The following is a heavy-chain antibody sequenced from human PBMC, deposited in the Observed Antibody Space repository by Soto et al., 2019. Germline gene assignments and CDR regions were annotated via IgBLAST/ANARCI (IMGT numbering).Heavy chain of an antibody. Sequence: QVQLVQSGAEVKKPGSSVKVSCPASGVSFSSHAISWVRQAPGQGLEWVGGIIPIFGTGNYAQRFQGRVTITADESTSTAYMELSSLRSEDTAVYYCARETYYYDSSGQYYFDYWGQGTLVTVSS. J-gene: IGHJ4*02. CDR3: ARETYYYDSSGQYYFDY. CDR1: GVSFSSHA. V-gene: IGHV1-69*01. D-gene: IGHD3-22*01. CDR2: IIPIFGTG.